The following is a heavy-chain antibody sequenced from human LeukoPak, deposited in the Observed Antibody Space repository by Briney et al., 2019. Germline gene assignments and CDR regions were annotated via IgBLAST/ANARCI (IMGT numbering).Heavy chain of an antibody. CDR3: ARAQTYGDSRLLLDY. Sequence: GGSLRLSCAASGFTFGNYGMSWVRQAPGKGLEWVSGINWNGGSTGYADSVEGRFTIFSANAKNSQYLQMNSLRVEDTALYYCARAQTYGDSRLLLDYWGQGTLVTVSS. D-gene: IGHD4-17*01. V-gene: IGHV3-20*04. J-gene: IGHJ4*02. CDR1: GFTFGNYG. CDR2: INWNGGST.